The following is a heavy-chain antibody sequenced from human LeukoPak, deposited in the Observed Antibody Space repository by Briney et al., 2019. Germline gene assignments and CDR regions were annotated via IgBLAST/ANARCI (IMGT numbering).Heavy chain of an antibody. V-gene: IGHV3-21*01. D-gene: IGHD5-12*01. CDR1: GFTFSSYS. J-gene: IGHJ4*02. CDR3: ARSGELSGYDFYY. Sequence: PGGSLRLSCAASGFTFSSYSMNWVRQAPGKGLEWVSSISSSSSYIYYADSVKGRFTISRDNAKNSLYLQMNSLRAEDTAVYYCARSGELSGYDFYYWGQGTLVTVSS. CDR2: ISSSSSYI.